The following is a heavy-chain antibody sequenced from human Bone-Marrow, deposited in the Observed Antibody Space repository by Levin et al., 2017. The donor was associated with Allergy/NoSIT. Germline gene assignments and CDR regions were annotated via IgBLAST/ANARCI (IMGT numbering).Heavy chain of an antibody. V-gene: IGHV4-30-4*01. CDR1: GVSVTNGAFM. Sequence: SQTLSLTCSVSGVSVTNGAFMWRWVRQPPGKGLEWIGYIYHNGDVYYNPSLKSRVTMSIDTSENQFSLNLGSVTVADTAVYYCARVGSSLKQRRLNWFDPWGPGTRVNVSS. CDR3: ARVGSSLKQRRLNWFDP. D-gene: IGHD3-10*01. J-gene: IGHJ5*02. CDR2: IYHNGDV.